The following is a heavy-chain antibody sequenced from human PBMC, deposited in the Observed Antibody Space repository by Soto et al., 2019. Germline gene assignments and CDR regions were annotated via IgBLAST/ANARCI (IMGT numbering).Heavy chain of an antibody. CDR2: IKEDGSET. Sequence: EVQLVESGGGLVQPGGPLRLSCAASGFTFRTYWMSWVRQAPGKGLEWVANIKEDGSETDYVDSVKGRFAISRDNAKNSLYLQMNSLRAEDTAVYYCARGPAYCGGDCYSYFVYWGQGTLVTVSS. CDR1: GFTFRTYW. D-gene: IGHD2-21*02. J-gene: IGHJ4*02. CDR3: ARGPAYCGGDCYSYFVY. V-gene: IGHV3-7*05.